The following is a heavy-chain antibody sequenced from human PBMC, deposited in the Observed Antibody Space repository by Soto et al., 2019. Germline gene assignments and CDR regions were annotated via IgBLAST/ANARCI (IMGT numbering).Heavy chain of an antibody. CDR3: ARRDDDIYYYGMDV. V-gene: IGHV4-4*02. CDR1: GGSISSSNW. CDR2: IYHSGST. Sequence: PSETLSLTCAVSGGSISSSNWWSWVRQPPGKGLEWIGEIYHSGSTNYNPSLKSRVTISVDKSKNQFSLKLSSVTAADTAVYYCARRDDDIYYYGMDVWGQGTTVTVSS. J-gene: IGHJ6*02. D-gene: IGHD3-9*01.